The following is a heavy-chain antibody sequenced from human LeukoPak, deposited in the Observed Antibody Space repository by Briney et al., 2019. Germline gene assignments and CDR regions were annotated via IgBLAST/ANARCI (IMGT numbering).Heavy chain of an antibody. CDR3: AKASSGWYYFDY. CDR1: GFTFSSYG. D-gene: IGHD6-19*01. CDR2: ISYDGSNK. V-gene: IGHV3-30*18. J-gene: IGHJ4*02. Sequence: GGSLRLSCAASGFTFSSYGMHWVRQALGKGLEWVAVISYDGSNKYYADSVKGRFTISRDNSKNTLYLQMNSLRAEDTAVYYCAKASSGWYYFDYWGQGTLVTVSS.